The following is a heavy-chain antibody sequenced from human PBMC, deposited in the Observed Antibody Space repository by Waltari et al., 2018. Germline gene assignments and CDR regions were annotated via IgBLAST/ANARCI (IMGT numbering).Heavy chain of an antibody. CDR3: ARSSGSYALGDFDY. Sequence: QVQLQESGPGLMKPSETLSLTCTVSGGSISSYYWSWIRQPPGKGLEWIGYIYYSGSTNYNPSLKSRVTISVDTSKNQFSLKLSSVTAADTAVYYCARSSGSYALGDFDYWGQGTLVTVSS. D-gene: IGHD1-26*01. J-gene: IGHJ4*02. V-gene: IGHV4-59*01. CDR1: GGSISSYY. CDR2: IYYSGST.